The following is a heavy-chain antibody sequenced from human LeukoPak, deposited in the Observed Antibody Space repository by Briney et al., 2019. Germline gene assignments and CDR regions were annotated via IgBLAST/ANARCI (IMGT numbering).Heavy chain of an antibody. CDR3: ARDGGYYDFWSGYYDYYYGMDV. D-gene: IGHD3-3*01. CDR2: VSYDGSNK. V-gene: IGHV3-30-3*01. J-gene: IGHJ6*02. Sequence: GRSLRLSCAASGFTFSSYAMHWVRQAPGKGLGWVAVVSYDGSNKYYADSVKGRFTISRDNSKNTLYLQMNSLRAEDTAVYYCARDGGYYDFWSGYYDYYYGMDVWGQGTTVTVSS. CDR1: GFTFSSYA.